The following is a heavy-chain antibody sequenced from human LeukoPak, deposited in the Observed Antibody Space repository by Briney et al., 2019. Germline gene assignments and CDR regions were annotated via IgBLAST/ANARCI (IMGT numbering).Heavy chain of an antibody. J-gene: IGHJ4*02. CDR2: INHSGST. V-gene: IGHV4-34*01. CDR1: GGSFSGYY. Sequence: SETLSLTCAVYGGSFSGYYWSWIRQPPGKGLEWIGEINHSGSTNYNPSLKSRVTISVDTSKNQFSLKLSSVTAADTAVYYCARANYYDSSILDYRGQGTLVTVSS. CDR3: ARANYYDSSILDY. D-gene: IGHD3-22*01.